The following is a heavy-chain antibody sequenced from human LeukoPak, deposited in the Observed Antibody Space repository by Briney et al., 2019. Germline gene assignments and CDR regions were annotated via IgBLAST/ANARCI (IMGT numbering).Heavy chain of an antibody. CDR2: IYHSGST. CDR1: GGSFDGYY. J-gene: IGHJ3*02. CDR3: AKSNGYGLVDI. Sequence: SETLSLTCAVFGGSFDGYYWGWIRQPPGKGLEWIGSIYHSGSTYYSPSLKSRVTISLDTSRNQFSLKLNSVTAADTAVYYCAKSNGYGLVDIWGQGTMVTVSS. D-gene: IGHD3-10*01. V-gene: IGHV4-38-2*01.